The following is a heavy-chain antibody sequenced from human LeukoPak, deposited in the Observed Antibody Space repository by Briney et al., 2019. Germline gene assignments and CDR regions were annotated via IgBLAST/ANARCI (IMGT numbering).Heavy chain of an antibody. CDR2: IWYDGSNK. CDR3: AREGGSNHDAFDI. Sequence: GGSLRLSCAASGFTFSSYGMHWVRQAPGKGLEWVAVIWYDGSNKYYADSVKGRFTISRGNSKNTLYLQMNSLRAEDTAVYYCAREGGSNHDAFDIWGQGTMVTVSS. V-gene: IGHV3-33*01. D-gene: IGHD2-2*01. J-gene: IGHJ3*02. CDR1: GFTFSSYG.